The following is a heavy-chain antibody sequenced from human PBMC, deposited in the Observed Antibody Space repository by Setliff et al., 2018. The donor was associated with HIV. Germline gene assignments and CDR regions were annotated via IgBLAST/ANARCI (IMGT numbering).Heavy chain of an antibody. V-gene: IGHV4-59*08. CDR2: ISYNGIT. J-gene: IGHJ6*03. CDR1: GGSFSGYY. Sequence: SETLSLTCSVSGGSFSGYYWSWIRQPPRKGLEWVGYISYNGITTYNPSLKSRVTISVDTSKNQFSLKLSSVTAADTAVYYCARCYYNFWSGYPLDYMDVWGKGTTVTVSS. CDR3: ARCYYNFWSGYPLDYMDV. D-gene: IGHD3-3*01.